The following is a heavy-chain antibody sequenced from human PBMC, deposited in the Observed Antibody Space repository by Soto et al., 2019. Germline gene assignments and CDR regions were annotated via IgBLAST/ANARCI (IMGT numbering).Heavy chain of an antibody. CDR3: ATESGSTYGYFDH. Sequence: PSETLSLTCTVSGGSVTSDEAYWTWIRQSPGKGLEWIGYISNSGSTGYNPSLKTRLSMSVDRSKNQFTLRLTSVTAAAKAVYFCATESGSTYGYFDHWGQGTHVTVSS. J-gene: IGHJ4*02. CDR2: ISNSGST. V-gene: IGHV4-30-4*01. CDR1: GGSVTSDEAY. D-gene: IGHD5-18*01.